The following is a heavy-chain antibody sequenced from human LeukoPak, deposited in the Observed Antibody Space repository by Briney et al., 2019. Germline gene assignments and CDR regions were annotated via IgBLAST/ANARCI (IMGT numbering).Heavy chain of an antibody. J-gene: IGHJ4*02. V-gene: IGHV3-30*02. D-gene: IGHD5-24*01. CDR1: GFTFSSYG. CDR3: AKDDVRWLQSHYFDY. CDR2: IRYDGSNK. Sequence: PGGSLRLSCAASGFTFSSYGMHWVRQAPGKGLEWAAFIRYDGSNKYYADSVKGRFTISRDNSKNTLYLQMNSLRAEDTAVYYCAKDDVRWLQSHYFDYWGQGTLVTVSS.